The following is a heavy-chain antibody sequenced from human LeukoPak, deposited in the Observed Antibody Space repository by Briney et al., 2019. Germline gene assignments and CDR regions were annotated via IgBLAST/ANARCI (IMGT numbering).Heavy chain of an antibody. V-gene: IGHV3-74*01. CDR2: ISPDGTST. CDR1: GFTFSNAW. Sequence: GGSLRLSCAASGFTFSNAWMSWVRQVPGKGLVWVSRISPDGTSTTYADSVKGRFTISRDNAKNTLYLQMNTLRAEDTAVYYCVYSGNFRFDYWGQGTLVTVSS. CDR3: VYSGNFRFDY. D-gene: IGHD1-26*01. J-gene: IGHJ4*02.